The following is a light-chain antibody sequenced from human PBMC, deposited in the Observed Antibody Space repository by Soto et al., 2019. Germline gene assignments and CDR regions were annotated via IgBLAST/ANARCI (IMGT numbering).Light chain of an antibody. CDR2: SNV. J-gene: IGLJ2*01. V-gene: IGLV1-44*01. Sequence: QSVLTQPPSASGTPGKRVMMSCSGSTSNIRRHTVNWYQQLPGAAPKLLIYSNVQRPSGVPDRFSGSKSGTSASLAISGLPSEDEGDYYCAAWDDNLNGVVFGGGTKLTVL. CDR3: AAWDDNLNGVV. CDR1: TSNIRRHT.